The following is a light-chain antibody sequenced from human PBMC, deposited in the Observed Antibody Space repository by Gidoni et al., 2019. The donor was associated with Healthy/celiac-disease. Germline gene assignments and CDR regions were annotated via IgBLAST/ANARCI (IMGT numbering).Light chain of an antibody. Sequence: SYELAQPPSVSVSPGQTASISCSGDKLGDKYAFWYQQKPGQSPVLVIYQDNKRPSGIPERFSGSNSGNTATLTVSGTQAMDEADYYCQAWDSSRVVFGGGTKLTVL. CDR2: QDN. J-gene: IGLJ2*01. V-gene: IGLV3-1*01. CDR3: QAWDSSRVV. CDR1: KLGDKY.